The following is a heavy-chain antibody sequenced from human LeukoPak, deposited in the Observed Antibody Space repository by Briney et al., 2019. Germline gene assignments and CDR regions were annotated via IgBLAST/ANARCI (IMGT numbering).Heavy chain of an antibody. V-gene: IGHV1-18*01. J-gene: IGHJ4*02. D-gene: IGHD3-22*01. CDR3: ARIHDYYDSSGYFI. CDR1: GYTFTSYG. Sequence: ASVKVSCRASGYTFTSYGISWVRQAPGQGLEWMGWISAYNGNTNYAQKFQGRVTMTRNTSISTAYMELSSLRSEDTAVYYCARIHDYYDSSGYFIWGQGTLVTVSS. CDR2: ISAYNGNT.